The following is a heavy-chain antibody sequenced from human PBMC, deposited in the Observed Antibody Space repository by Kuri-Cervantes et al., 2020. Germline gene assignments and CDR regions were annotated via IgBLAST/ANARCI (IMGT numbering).Heavy chain of an antibody. CDR1: GFTFSSYG. J-gene: IGHJ4*02. V-gene: IGHV3-30*03. Sequence: LSLTCAASGFTFSSYGMHWVRQAPGKGLEWVAVISYDGSNKYYADSVKGRFTISRDNAKNSLYPQMNSLRDEDTAVYYCARASYDSSGYFYWGQGTLVTVSS. D-gene: IGHD3-22*01. CDR3: ARASYDSSGYFY. CDR2: ISYDGSNK.